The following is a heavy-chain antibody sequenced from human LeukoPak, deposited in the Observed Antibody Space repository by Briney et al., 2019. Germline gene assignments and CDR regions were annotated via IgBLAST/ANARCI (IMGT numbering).Heavy chain of an antibody. CDR3: ARVPSTVTPFDY. J-gene: IGHJ4*02. Sequence: ASVKVSCKASGYTFTGYYMHWVRQAPGQGLEWMGIINPSGGSTSYAQKFQGRVTMTRDMSTSTVYMELSSLRSEDTAVYYCARVPSTVTPFDYWGQGTLVTVSS. V-gene: IGHV1-46*01. D-gene: IGHD4-17*01. CDR2: INPSGGST. CDR1: GYTFTGYY.